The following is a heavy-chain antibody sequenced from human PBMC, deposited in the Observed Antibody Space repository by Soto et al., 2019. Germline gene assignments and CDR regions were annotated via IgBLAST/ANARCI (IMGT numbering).Heavy chain of an antibody. J-gene: IGHJ4*02. CDR1: GGTFSSYA. CDR2: IIPIFGTA. Sequence: SVKVSCKASGGTFSSYAISWVRQAPGQGLEWMGGIIPIFGTANYAQKFQGRVTITADKSTSTAYMELSSLRSEDTAVYYCARVRCSGGSCYHSSYYFDYWGQGTLVTVSS. CDR3: ARVRCSGGSCYHSSYYFDY. D-gene: IGHD2-15*01. V-gene: IGHV1-69*06.